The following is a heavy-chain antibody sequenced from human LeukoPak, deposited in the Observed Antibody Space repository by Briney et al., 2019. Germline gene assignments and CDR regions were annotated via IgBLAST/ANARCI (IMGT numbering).Heavy chain of an antibody. CDR3: ASEYSYGLGAFDI. J-gene: IGHJ3*02. D-gene: IGHD5-18*01. CDR2: TNPSGGST. CDR1: GYTFTSYY. Sequence: ASVKVSCKASGYTFTSYYMHCVRQAPGQGLEWMGITNPSGGSTSYAQKFQGRVTMTRDTSTSTVYMELSSLRSEDTAVYYCASEYSYGLGAFDIWGQGTMVTVSS. V-gene: IGHV1-46*01.